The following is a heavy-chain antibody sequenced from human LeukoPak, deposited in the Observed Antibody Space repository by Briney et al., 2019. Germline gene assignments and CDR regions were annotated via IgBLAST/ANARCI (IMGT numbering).Heavy chain of an antibody. V-gene: IGHV3-30*01. Sequence: GGSLRLSCAASGFTFSSYAMHWVHQAPGKGLEWVAVISYDGSNKYYADSVKGRFTISRDNSKNTLYLQMNSLRAEDTAVYYCASRPDYWGQGTLVTVSS. CDR2: ISYDGSNK. CDR1: GFTFSSYA. J-gene: IGHJ4*02. CDR3: ASRPDY.